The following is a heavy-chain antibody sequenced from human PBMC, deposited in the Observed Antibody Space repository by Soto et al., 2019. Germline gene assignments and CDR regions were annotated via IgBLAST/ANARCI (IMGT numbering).Heavy chain of an antibody. CDR2: IYYSGST. J-gene: IGHJ4*02. V-gene: IGHV4-59*08. CDR3: ARHSNQRLVNNYFDY. CDR1: GGSISSYY. Sequence: SETLSLTCTVSGGSISSYYWSWIRQPPGKGLEWIGYIYYSGSTNYNPSLKSRVTISVDTSKNQFSLKLSSVTAADTAVYYCARHSNQRLVNNYFDYWGQGTLVTVSS. D-gene: IGHD6-13*01.